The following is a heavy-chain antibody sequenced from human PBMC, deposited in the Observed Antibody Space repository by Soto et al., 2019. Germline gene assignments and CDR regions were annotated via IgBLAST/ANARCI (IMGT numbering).Heavy chain of an antibody. Sequence: GGSLRLSCAGSGFTFSRFAMSWVRQVPGKGLEWVSAISGSGQTTYYEDSVKGRFTVSRDNSNNTLYLQMKSMRAEDKAVYYCAKDQRKPAIFGVVTLSWGKGTMVTVSS. CDR3: AKDQRKPAIFGVVTLS. V-gene: IGHV3-23*01. CDR1: GFTFSRFA. CDR2: ISGSGQTT. D-gene: IGHD3-3*01. J-gene: IGHJ5*02.